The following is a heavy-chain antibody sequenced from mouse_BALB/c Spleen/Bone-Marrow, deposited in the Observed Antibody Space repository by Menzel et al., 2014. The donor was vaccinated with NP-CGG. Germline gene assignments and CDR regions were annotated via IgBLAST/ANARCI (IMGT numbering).Heavy chain of an antibody. V-gene: IGHV1S135*01. CDR1: GYAFTSYN. D-gene: IGHD2-1*01. CDR3: AREDYGKGFAY. CDR2: IDPFNGGT. Sequence: EVQLQQSGPELVKPGASVKVSCKASGYAFTSYNMYWVKQSHGKSLEWIGHIDPFNGGTSYNQKFKGKATLIVDKSASTAYMHLNSLTSEDSAVYYCAREDYGKGFAYWGQGTLVTVSA. J-gene: IGHJ3*01.